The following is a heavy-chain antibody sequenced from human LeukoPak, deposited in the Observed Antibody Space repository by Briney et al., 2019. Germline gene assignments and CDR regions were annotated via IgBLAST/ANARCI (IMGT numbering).Heavy chain of an antibody. Sequence: NASETLSLTCTVSGGSISSRSYYWGWIRQPPGKGLEWIGSIYYSGSTYYNPSLKSRVTISVDTSKNQFSLKLSSVTAADTAVYYCARDLRRDGYNRPVDYWGQGTLVTVSS. D-gene: IGHD5-24*01. CDR3: ARDLRRDGYNRPVDY. CDR2: IYYSGST. CDR1: GGSISSRSYY. J-gene: IGHJ4*02. V-gene: IGHV4-39*07.